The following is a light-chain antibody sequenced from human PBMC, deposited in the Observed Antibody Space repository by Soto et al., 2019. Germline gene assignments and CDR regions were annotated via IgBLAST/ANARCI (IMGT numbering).Light chain of an antibody. CDR3: QQYHSLSS. CDR2: KAS. J-gene: IGKJ2*01. Sequence: DIQMTQSPSTLSASVGDRVTITCRASQSVSSWLAWYQHKPGKAPKLLISKASTLENGVPSRFSGSESGTEFTLTIINLQPDDSANYYCQQYHSLSSFGQGTKLEIK. V-gene: IGKV1-5*03. CDR1: QSVSSW.